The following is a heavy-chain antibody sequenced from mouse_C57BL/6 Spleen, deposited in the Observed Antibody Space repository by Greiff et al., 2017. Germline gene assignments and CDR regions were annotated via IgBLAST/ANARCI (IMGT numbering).Heavy chain of an antibody. CDR1: GYSITSGYY. D-gene: IGHD2-1*01. J-gene: IGHJ2*01. CDR3: ARDIYYGNPFDY. Sequence: VQLKESGPGLVKPSQSLSLTCSVTGYSITSGYYWNWIRQFPGNKLEWMGYISYDGSNNYNPSLKNRISITRDTSKNQFFLKLNSVTTEDTATYYCARDIYYGNPFDYWGQGTTLTVSS. V-gene: IGHV3-6*01. CDR2: ISYDGSN.